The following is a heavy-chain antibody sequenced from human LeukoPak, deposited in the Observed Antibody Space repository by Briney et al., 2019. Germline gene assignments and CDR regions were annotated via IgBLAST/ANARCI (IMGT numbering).Heavy chain of an antibody. CDR3: ARETRYSYGYRTFDY. Sequence: SSETLSLTCAVSGDSISNGGYSWSWIRQPPGKGLEWIGYIYYSGSTNYNPSLKSRVTISVDTSKNQFSLKLSSVTAADTAVYYCARETRYSYGYRTFDYWGQGTLVTVSS. CDR2: IYYSGST. J-gene: IGHJ4*02. V-gene: IGHV4-61*08. D-gene: IGHD5-18*01. CDR1: GDSISNGGYS.